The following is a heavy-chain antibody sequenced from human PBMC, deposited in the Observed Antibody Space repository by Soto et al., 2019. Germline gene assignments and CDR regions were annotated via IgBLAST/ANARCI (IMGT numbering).Heavy chain of an antibody. CDR1: GFIFNSYT. Sequence: PGGSVRLSCAASGFIFNSYTLNCVRQAPGKGLEWVSSISSSSTHTYYADSVKGRFTISRDKAKNALYLKMNSLRVEDTAVYYCARPGIAVAAHFASWGQGTLVTVSS. CDR2: ISSSSTHT. J-gene: IGHJ4*02. CDR3: ARPGIAVAAHFAS. V-gene: IGHV3-21*01. D-gene: IGHD6-19*01.